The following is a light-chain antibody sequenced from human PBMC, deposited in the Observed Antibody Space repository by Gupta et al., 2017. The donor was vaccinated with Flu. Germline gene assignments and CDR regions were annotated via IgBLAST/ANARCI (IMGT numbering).Light chain of an antibody. CDR1: NGAVTSGHF. V-gene: IGLV7-46*01. Sequence: QAGVTQEPSLTVSPGGTVTLTCGSSNGAVTSGHFPYWFQQKPGQALLILIYDTTRKHSWTPARFSGSLLGGTAALTLSGAQLEDEAYYYCLHYYSGTRVFGGGTKLTVL. CDR2: DTT. J-gene: IGLJ3*02. CDR3: LHYYSGTRV.